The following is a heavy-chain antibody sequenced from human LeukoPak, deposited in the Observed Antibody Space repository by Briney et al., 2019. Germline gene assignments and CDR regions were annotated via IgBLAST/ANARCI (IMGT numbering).Heavy chain of an antibody. Sequence: GGLRLSCAASGFTLCDYWMSWVRRAPREGLEWVANIKHDGNEKYYVDSVKGRFTISRDNAKNSLYLQMNSLREEDTAVYYCASPGDIAAPWGWGQGTLVTVSS. V-gene: IGHV3-7*01. CDR2: IKHDGNEK. D-gene: IGHD6-13*01. CDR1: GFTLCDYW. CDR3: ASPGDIAAPWG. J-gene: IGHJ4*02.